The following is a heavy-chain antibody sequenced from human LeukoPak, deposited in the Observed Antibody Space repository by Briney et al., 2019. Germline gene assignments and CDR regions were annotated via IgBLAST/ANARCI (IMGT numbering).Heavy chain of an antibody. D-gene: IGHD1-26*01. CDR3: ARDLGGTTALDGFDI. CDR1: GFTSSTYW. Sequence: GGSLRLSCAASGFTSSTYWMHWVRHAPGKGLVWVSRIKSDGSSTSYADSVKGRFTISRDNAKNTLYLQINSLRAEDTAVYYCARDLGGTTALDGFDIWGQGTMVTVSA. CDR2: IKSDGSST. J-gene: IGHJ3*02. V-gene: IGHV3-74*01.